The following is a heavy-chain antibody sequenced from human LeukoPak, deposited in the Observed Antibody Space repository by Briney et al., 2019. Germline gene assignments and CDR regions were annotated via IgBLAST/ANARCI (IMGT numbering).Heavy chain of an antibody. CDR1: GGSTSSYY. CDR2: IYYSGST. Sequence: SETLSLTCTVSGGSTSSYYWSWIRQPPGKGLEWIGYIYYSGSTNYNPSLKSRVTISVDTSKNQFSLKLSSVTAADTAVYYCARYVGYYYDSSGYYPYFDYWGQGTLVTVSS. D-gene: IGHD3-22*01. V-gene: IGHV4-59*08. CDR3: ARYVGYYYDSSGYYPYFDY. J-gene: IGHJ4*02.